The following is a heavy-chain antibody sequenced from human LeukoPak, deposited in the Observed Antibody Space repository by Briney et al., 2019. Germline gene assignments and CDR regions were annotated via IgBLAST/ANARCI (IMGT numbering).Heavy chain of an antibody. CDR1: GGSISSSNW. Sequence: PSETLSLTCAVSGGSISSSNWWSWVRQPPGKGLEWIGEIYHSGSTNYNPSLKSRVTISVDKSKNQFSLKLSSVTAADTAVYYCARDTTMVRGGYDYWGQGTLVTVSS. CDR3: ARDTTMVRGGYDY. CDR2: IYHSGST. J-gene: IGHJ4*02. V-gene: IGHV4-4*02. D-gene: IGHD3-10*01.